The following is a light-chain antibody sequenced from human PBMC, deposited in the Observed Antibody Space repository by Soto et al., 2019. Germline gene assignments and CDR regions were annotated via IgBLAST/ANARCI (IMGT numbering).Light chain of an antibody. J-gene: IGKJ2*01. V-gene: IGKV3-20*01. CDR2: GAS. CDR3: QQYGSSLYT. Sequence: IVLTQSPGTLSLSPGERATLSCRASQSVSSSYSAWDQQKPGQSPRLLIYGASSRATGIPDRFSGSRSGKDFTLTIIRLEQDDCAGYFCQQYGSSLYTFGQGTPVES. CDR1: QSVSSSY.